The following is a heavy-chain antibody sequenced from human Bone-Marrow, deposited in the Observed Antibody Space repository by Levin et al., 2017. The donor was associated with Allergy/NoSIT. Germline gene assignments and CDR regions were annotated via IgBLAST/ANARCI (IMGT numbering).Heavy chain of an antibody. J-gene: IGHJ2*01. CDR2: ASWDSDII. V-gene: IGHV3-9*01. Sequence: SLKISCAASGFTIDDYGLEWVRQAPGKGLEWISSASWDSDIIEYADSVKGRFTISRDNAKNSLYLQMNNLRVEDTAFYYCARRNSGWSEAGYYYFDFWGRGTLVSVSS. D-gene: IGHD6-19*01. CDR3: ARRNSGWSEAGYYYFDF. CDR1: GFTIDDYG.